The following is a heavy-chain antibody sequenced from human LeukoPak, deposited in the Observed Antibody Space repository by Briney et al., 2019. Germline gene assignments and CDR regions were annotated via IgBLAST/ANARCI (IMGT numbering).Heavy chain of an antibody. D-gene: IGHD6-19*01. Sequence: PGRSLRLSCAASGFTFSSYGMHWVRQAPGKGLEWVAVISYDGSNKYYADSVKGRFTISRDNSKNTLYLQMNSLRAEDTAVYYCARESIGWIDYWGQGTLVTVSS. CDR3: ARESIGWIDY. CDR2: ISYDGSNK. CDR1: GFTFSSYG. V-gene: IGHV3-30*03. J-gene: IGHJ4*02.